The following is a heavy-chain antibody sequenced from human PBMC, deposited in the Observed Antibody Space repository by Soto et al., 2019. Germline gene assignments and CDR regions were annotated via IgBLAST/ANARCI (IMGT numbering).Heavy chain of an antibody. V-gene: IGHV3-21*01. CDR2: ISSSSSYI. Sequence: GGSLRLSCAASGFTFSSYSMNWVRQAPGKGLEWVSSISSSSSYIYYADSVKGRFTISRDNAKNSLYLQMNSLRAEDTAVYYCARVVASDDGHYYLALDGWGQGTTVTFSS. CDR1: GFTFSSYS. J-gene: IGHJ6*02. CDR3: ARVVASDDGHYYLALDG. D-gene: IGHD2-21*01.